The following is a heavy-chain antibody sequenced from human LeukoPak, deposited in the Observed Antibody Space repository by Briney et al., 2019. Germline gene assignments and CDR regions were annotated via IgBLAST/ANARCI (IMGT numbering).Heavy chain of an antibody. CDR1: GGTFSIYA. CDR3: ARDRGDILTGLFDY. CDR2: IIPIFGTA. J-gene: IGHJ4*02. D-gene: IGHD3-9*01. V-gene: IGHV1-69*13. Sequence: GASVKVSFKASGGTFSIYAISWVRQAPGQGLEWMGGIIPIFGTANYAQKFQGRVTITADESTSTAYMELSSLRSEDTAVYYCARDRGDILTGLFDYWGQGTLVTVSS.